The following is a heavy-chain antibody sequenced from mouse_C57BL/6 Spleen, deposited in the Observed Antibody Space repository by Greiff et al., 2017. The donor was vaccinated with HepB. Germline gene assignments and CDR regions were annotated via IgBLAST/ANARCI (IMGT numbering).Heavy chain of an antibody. V-gene: IGHV1-61*01. CDR3: ARGDYDYDGNWYFDV. D-gene: IGHD2-4*01. CDR1: GYTFTSYW. Sequence: VQLQQPGAELVRPGSSVKLSCKASGYTFTSYWMDWVKQRPGQGLEWIGNIYPSDSETHYNQKFKDKATLTVDKSSSTAYMQLSSLTSEDSAVYYCARGDYDYDGNWYFDVWGTGTTVTVSS. CDR2: IYPSDSET. J-gene: IGHJ1*03.